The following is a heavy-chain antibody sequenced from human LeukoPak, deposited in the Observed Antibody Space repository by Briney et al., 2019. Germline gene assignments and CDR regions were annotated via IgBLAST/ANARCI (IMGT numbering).Heavy chain of an antibody. CDR2: IWYDGSNK. CDR3: AKEPDAYCGGDCYSYFDY. CDR1: GFTFSSYG. V-gene: IGHV3-33*06. D-gene: IGHD2-21*02. J-gene: IGHJ4*02. Sequence: QSGRSLRLSCAASGFTFSSYGMHWVRQAPGKGLEWVAVIWYDGSNKYYADSVKGRFTISRDNSKNTLYLQMNSLRAGDTAVYYCAKEPDAYCGGDCYSYFDYWGQGTLVTVSS.